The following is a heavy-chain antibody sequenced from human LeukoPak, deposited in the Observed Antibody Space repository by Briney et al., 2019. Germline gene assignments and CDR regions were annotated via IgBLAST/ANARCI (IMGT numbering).Heavy chain of an antibody. V-gene: IGHV3-48*03. CDR2: ISSSGSTI. Sequence: GGSLRLSCVASGFTFSSYEMNWVRQAPGRGLEWVSYISSSGSTIYYADSVKGRSTISRDISKNTLYVQMNSLRAEDTAVYYCARRAYNWGAFDIWGQGTMVTVSS. D-gene: IGHD5-24*01. J-gene: IGHJ3*02. CDR3: ARRAYNWGAFDI. CDR1: GFTFSSYE.